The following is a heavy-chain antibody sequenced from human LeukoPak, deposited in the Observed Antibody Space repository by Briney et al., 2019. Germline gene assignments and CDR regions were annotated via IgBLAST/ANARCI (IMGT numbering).Heavy chain of an antibody. V-gene: IGHV3-30*02. D-gene: IGHD4-17*01. J-gene: IGHJ4*02. Sequence: GGSLRLSCAASGFTFSNYGMHWVRQAPGKGLEWVAFIWYDGSNKYYADSVKGRFTISRDNSKNTAYLQMNSLRAEDTAVYYCAKVLAVTSYGAKSVFDHWGQGTLVTVS. CDR3: AKVLAVTSYGAKSVFDH. CDR2: IWYDGSNK. CDR1: GFTFSNYG.